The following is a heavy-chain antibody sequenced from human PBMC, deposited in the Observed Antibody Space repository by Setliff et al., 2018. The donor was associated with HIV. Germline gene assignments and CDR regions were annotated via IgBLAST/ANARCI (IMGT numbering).Heavy chain of an antibody. CDR2: FDPEHDKT. D-gene: IGHD1-1*01. Sequence: ASVKVSCKVSGYTLTDLSIHWVRQAPGKGLELMGGFDPEHDKTIYAQKFQGRVTMTEDTSTDTAYMQLNSLRSEDTSVYFCASHRRVGTTVLFSYWGQGTLVTVSS. V-gene: IGHV1-24*01. CDR3: ASHRRVGTTVLFSY. CDR1: GYTLTDLS. J-gene: IGHJ4*02.